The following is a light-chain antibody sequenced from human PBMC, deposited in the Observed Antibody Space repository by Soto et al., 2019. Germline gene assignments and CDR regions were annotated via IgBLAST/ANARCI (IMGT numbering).Light chain of an antibody. CDR2: DAS. CDR3: QQRSTWPPVII. V-gene: IGKV3-11*01. J-gene: IGKJ5*01. CDR1: QTFSSH. Sequence: EIVLTQSPATLSLSPGERATLSCRASQTFSSHLAWYQQKPGQAPRLLIYDASKRATGIPARFSGRGSGTDFTLTIGSLEPDDFAVYYCQQRSTWPPVIIFGQGTRLEIK.